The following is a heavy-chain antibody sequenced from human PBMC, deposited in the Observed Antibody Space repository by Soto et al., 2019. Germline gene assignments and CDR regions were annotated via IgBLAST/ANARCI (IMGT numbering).Heavy chain of an antibody. CDR2: FFYSGST. Sequence: PSETLSLTCTVSGGSISSYYWSWIRQPPGKGLEWIGYFFYSGSTNYNPSLKSRVTISVDTSKSQFSLKLSSVTAADTAVYYCARASLAYGLQRKYFVSWGQGTLVTVSS. V-gene: IGHV4-59*01. D-gene: IGHD3-3*02. CDR1: GGSISSYY. CDR3: ARASLAYGLQRKYFVS. J-gene: IGHJ4*02.